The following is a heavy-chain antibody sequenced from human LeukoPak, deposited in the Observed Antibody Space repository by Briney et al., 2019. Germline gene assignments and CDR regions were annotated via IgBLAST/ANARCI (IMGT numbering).Heavy chain of an antibody. CDR3: AAMVPYGMDV. J-gene: IGHJ6*02. V-gene: IGHV1-18*01. CDR1: GYTFTSYG. CDR2: ISAYNGNT. D-gene: IGHD5-18*01. Sequence: GASVKVSCKASGYTFTSYGISWVRQAPGQGLEWMGWISAYNGNTNYAQKLQGRVTMTRNTSISTAYMELSSLRSEDTAVYYCAAMVPYGMDVWGQGTTVTVSS.